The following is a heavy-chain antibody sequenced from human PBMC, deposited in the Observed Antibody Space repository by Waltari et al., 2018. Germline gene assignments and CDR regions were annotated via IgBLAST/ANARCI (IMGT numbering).Heavy chain of an antibody. V-gene: IGHV3-23*01. J-gene: IGHJ2*01. D-gene: IGHD4-17*01. CDR1: GFCFSNYP. CDR2: MTADGRSR. Sequence: EVQLLESGGDLVQPGGSLRLSCAASGFCFSNYPMAWVRQAPGKGRRWVSPMTADGRSRNYADSVKGRFTISRDNSQNTLDLQMNTLRAEDTAVYFCAKADFGDPFWYFDLWGRGTLVTV. CDR3: AKADFGDPFWYFDL.